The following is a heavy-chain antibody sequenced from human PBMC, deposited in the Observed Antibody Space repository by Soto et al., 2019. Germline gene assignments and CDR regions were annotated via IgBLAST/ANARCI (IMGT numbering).Heavy chain of an antibody. CDR3: ARARPDIVQVVGETPGYYGMDV. J-gene: IGHJ6*02. CDR2: IHSGGDT. CDR1: GFTVSSKY. D-gene: IGHD2-15*01. Sequence: GGSLRLSCAASGFTVSSKYMSWVRQAPGKGLEWVSVIHSGGDTYYADSVRGRFTISRDASKNTLYLQINTLRADDTAVYYCARARPDIVQVVGETPGYYGMDVWGQGTTVTVSS. V-gene: IGHV3-53*01.